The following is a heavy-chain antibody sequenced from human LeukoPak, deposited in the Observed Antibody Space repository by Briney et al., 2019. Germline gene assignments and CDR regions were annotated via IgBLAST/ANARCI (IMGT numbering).Heavy chain of an antibody. CDR3: ARGARRFGY. J-gene: IGHJ4*02. CDR2: INHSGST. V-gene: IGHV4-34*01. Sequence: SETPSLTCAVYGGSFSGYYWSWIRQPPGKGLEWIGEINHSGSTNYNPSLKSRVTISVDTSKNQFSLKLSSVTAADTAVYYCARGARRFGYWGQGTLVTVSS. CDR1: GGSFSGYY.